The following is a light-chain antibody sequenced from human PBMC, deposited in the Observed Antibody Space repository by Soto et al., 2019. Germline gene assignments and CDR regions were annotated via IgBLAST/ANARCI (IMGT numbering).Light chain of an antibody. V-gene: IGKV1-39*01. J-gene: IGKJ3*01. CDR1: QSISSY. CDR3: QQSYSTPTP. CDR2: AAS. Sequence: DMQVTQCACCLSASERDRVSITCRASQSISSYLNWYQQKPGKAPKLLIYAASSLQSGVPSRFSGSGSGTDFTLTISSLQPEDFATYYCQQSYSTPTPFGPGSKLDIK.